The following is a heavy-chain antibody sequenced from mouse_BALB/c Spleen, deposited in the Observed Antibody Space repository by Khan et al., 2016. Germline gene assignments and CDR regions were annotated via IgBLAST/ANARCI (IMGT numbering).Heavy chain of an antibody. CDR1: GFNIKDYY. V-gene: IGHV14-1*02. CDR3: ARPCYGNYAWFAY. CDR2: IDPENGNT. D-gene: IGHD2-10*01. Sequence: VQLQQPGAELVRPGALVKLSCKATGFNIKDYYMHWVKQRPEQGLEWIGWIDPENGNTIYDPKFQGKASITADTSSNTAYLQLSSLTSEDTAVYYFARPCYGNYAWFAYWGQGTLITVSA. J-gene: IGHJ3*01.